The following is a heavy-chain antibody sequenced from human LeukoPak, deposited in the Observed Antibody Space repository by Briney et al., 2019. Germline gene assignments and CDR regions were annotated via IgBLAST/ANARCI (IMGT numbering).Heavy chain of an antibody. CDR2: IYWDDDT. D-gene: IGHD1/OR15-1a*01. CDR3: AHRRPGHLTGWDNSYFDN. J-gene: IGHJ4*02. V-gene: IGHV2-5*02. CDR1: GFSLYSRGVG. Sequence: SGPTLVNPTQTLTLTCTCSGFSLYSRGVGVGWIRQPPGKAPEWLAVIYWDDDTRYNPSLRSRLTMSKDASKSQVFLVISNMDPVDTATYYCAHRRPGHLTGWDNSYFDNWGPGTLVTVSS.